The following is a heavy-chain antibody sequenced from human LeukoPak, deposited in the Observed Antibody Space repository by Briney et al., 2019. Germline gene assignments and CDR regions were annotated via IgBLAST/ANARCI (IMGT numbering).Heavy chain of an antibody. V-gene: IGHV4-4*07. Sequence: SETLFLTCTVSGGSISSYYWSWIRQPAGKGLEWIGRIYTSGSTNYNPSLKSRVTMSVDTSKNQFSLKLSSVTAADTAVYYCARLSMDYGDYSVDYWGQGTLVTVSS. J-gene: IGHJ4*02. D-gene: IGHD4-17*01. CDR1: GGSISSYY. CDR2: IYTSGST. CDR3: ARLSMDYGDYSVDY.